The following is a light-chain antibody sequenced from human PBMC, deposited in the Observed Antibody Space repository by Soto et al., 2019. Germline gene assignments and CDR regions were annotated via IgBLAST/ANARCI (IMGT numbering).Light chain of an antibody. CDR2: GVS. Sequence: IVLTQSPGTLSLSPGEGATLSCRASQPVNSGYLAWYQQKPGQAPRLIMYGVSTRDTGIPDRFSGSGAGTDFTLTISRLEPGDFAVYYCQVYGSSPKTFGQGTKVELK. CDR1: QPVNSGY. CDR3: QVYGSSPKT. J-gene: IGKJ1*01. V-gene: IGKV3-20*01.